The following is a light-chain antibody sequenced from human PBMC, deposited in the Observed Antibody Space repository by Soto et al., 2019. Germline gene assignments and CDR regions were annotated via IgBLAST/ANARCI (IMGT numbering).Light chain of an antibody. CDR3: TSFTTSTTYV. CDR2: EVN. Sequence: QSALTQPPSVSGSPGQSVAVSCTGSSSDVGSYNRVSWYQQSPGAAPKLIIYEVNNRPSGVPDRFSGSKSGNTASLTISGLRAEDEADYYCTSFTTSTTYVFGTGTKLTVL. CDR1: SSDVGSYNR. J-gene: IGLJ1*01. V-gene: IGLV2-18*02.